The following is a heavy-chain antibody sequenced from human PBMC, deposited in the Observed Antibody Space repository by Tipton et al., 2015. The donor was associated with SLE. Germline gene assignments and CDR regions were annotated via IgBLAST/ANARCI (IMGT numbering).Heavy chain of an antibody. D-gene: IGHD4-23*01. CDR3: ARNHGGNPFDY. CDR1: GGSFSGYY. Sequence: LRLFCAVYGGSFSGYYWSWIRQPPGKGLEWIGEINHSGSTNYNPSLKSRVTISVDTSKNQFSLKLSSVTAADTAVYYCARNHGGNPFDYWGQGTLVTVSS. V-gene: IGHV4-34*01. CDR2: INHSGST. J-gene: IGHJ4*02.